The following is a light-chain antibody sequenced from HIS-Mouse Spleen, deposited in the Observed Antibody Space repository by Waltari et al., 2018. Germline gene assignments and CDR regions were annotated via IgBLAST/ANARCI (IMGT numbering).Light chain of an antibody. J-gene: IGKJ2*01. CDR3: QQYYSTPPT. CDR1: QSVLYSSNNKNY. Sequence: DIVMTQSPDSLAVSLGDRATINCKSSQSVLYSSNNKNYLAWYQQKPGQPPKLLIYWASTRESGVPDRFSGSGSGTDFTLTISSLQAEDVAVYYCQQYYSTPPTFGQGTKLEIK. V-gene: IGKV4-1*01. CDR2: WAS.